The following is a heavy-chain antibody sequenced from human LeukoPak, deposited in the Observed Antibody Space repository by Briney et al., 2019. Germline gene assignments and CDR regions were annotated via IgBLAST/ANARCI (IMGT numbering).Heavy chain of an antibody. CDR3: ARSSLIDYDFWSGYYPRGMDV. D-gene: IGHD3-3*01. J-gene: IGHJ6*02. CDR2: INHSGST. CDR1: GGSFSGYY. Sequence: SETLSLTCAVYGGSFSGYYWSWIRQPPGKGLEWIGEINHSGSTNHNPSLKSRVTISVDTSKNQFSLKLSSVTAADTAVYYCARSSLIDYDFWSGYYPRGMDVWGQGTTVTVSS. V-gene: IGHV4-34*01.